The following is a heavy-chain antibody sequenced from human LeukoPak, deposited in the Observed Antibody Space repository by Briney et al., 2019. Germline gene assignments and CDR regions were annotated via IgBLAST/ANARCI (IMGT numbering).Heavy chain of an antibody. Sequence: GGSLRLSCAASGFTFSSYAMSWVRQAPGKGLEWVSAISGSGGSTYYADPVKGRFTISRDNSKNTLYLQMNSLRAEDTAVYYCANAGDSSGYYYGYYYWGQGTLVTVSS. D-gene: IGHD3-22*01. CDR1: GFTFSSYA. J-gene: IGHJ4*02. V-gene: IGHV3-23*01. CDR3: ANAGDSSGYYYGYYY. CDR2: ISGSGGST.